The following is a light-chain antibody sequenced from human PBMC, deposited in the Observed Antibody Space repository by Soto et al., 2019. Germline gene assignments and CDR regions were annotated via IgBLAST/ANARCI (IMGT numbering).Light chain of an antibody. Sequence: QSVLTQPPSVSGAPGQRVTISCTGSSANIGAAYNVDWYQQLPGTAPKLLIYGNNNRPSGVPARFSDSKSGTSASLAIAGLQDEDEGDYYCQSYDSSMSGYVFGTGTKLTVL. CDR2: GNN. CDR1: SANIGAAYN. V-gene: IGLV1-40*01. CDR3: QSYDSSMSGYV. J-gene: IGLJ1*01.